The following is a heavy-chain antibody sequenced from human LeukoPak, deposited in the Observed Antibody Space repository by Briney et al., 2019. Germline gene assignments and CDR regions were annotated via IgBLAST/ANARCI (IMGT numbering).Heavy chain of an antibody. CDR2: ISFGSTDI. CDR1: GFTFNTYS. V-gene: IGHV3-21*04. J-gene: IGHJ6*02. CDR3: ARDKITMVRGVPLSKARDGMDV. Sequence: GGSLRLSCSASGFTFNTYSMNWVRQAPGKGLEWVSSISFGSTDIFYGDSVKGRFTISRDNAKNSLYLQMNSLRAEDTAVYYCARDKITMVRGVPLSKARDGMDVWGQGTTVTVSS. D-gene: IGHD3-10*01.